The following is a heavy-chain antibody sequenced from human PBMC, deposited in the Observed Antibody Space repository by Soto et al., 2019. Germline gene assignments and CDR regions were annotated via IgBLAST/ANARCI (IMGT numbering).Heavy chain of an antibody. J-gene: IGHJ3*02. CDR2: INAGNGNT. Sequence: ASVKVSCKASGYTFTSYAMHWVRQAPGQRLEWMGWINAGNGNTKYSQKFQGRVTITRDTSASTAYMELSSLRSEDTVVYYCAWGRLVGAFDIWGQGTMVTVSS. CDR3: AWGRLVGAFDI. CDR1: GYTFTSYA. V-gene: IGHV1-3*01. D-gene: IGHD3-16*01.